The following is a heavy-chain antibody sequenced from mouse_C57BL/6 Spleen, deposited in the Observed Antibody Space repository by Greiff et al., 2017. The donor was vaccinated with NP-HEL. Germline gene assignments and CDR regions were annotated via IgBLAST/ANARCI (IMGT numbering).Heavy chain of an antibody. CDR1: GYTFTSYW. D-gene: IGHD3-3*01. J-gene: IGHJ2*01. Sequence: QVQLQQPGAELVRPGSSVKLSCQASGYTFTSYWMHWVKQRPIQGLEWIGNLDPSDSETHYNQTFKDKATLTVAKSSSTAYMQLSSLTAEDSAVYYCARSGGTRVYFDYWGQGTTLTVSS. V-gene: IGHV1-52*01. CDR2: LDPSDSET. CDR3: ARSGGTRVYFDY.